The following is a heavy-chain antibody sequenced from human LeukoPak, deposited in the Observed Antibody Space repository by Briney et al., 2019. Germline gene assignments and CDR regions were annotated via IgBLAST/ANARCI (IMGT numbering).Heavy chain of an antibody. CDR3: GRARLAGRGTWFDP. J-gene: IGHJ5*02. CDR2: INPNIGDT. D-gene: IGHD6-19*01. Sequence: ASVKVSCKASGYTFSGYYMHWVRQVPGQGLEWMGWINPNIGDTNYAQKFQGRVTMTRDTSISTAYMELSRLTSDDTAVYYCGRARLAGRGTWFDPWGQGTLVTVSS. V-gene: IGHV1-2*02. CDR1: GYTFSGYY.